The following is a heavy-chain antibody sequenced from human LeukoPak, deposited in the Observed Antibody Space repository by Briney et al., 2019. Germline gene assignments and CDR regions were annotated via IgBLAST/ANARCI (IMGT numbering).Heavy chain of an antibody. J-gene: IGHJ4*02. CDR1: GFTFSSYG. Sequence: PGRSLRLSCAASGFTFSSYGMHWVRQAPGKGLEWVAVIWYDGSNKYYADSVKGRFTISRDNAKNSLYLQMNSLRAEDTAVYYCARARITIPPVGYFDYWGQGTLVTVSS. CDR2: IWYDGSNK. CDR3: ARARITIPPVGYFDY. V-gene: IGHV3-33*01. D-gene: IGHD3-9*01.